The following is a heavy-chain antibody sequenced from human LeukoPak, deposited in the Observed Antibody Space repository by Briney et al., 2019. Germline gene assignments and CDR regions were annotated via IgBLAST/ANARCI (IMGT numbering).Heavy chain of an antibody. CDR2: ISSSSTYI. D-gene: IGHD3-10*01. J-gene: IGHJ4*02. CDR3: ARGQGVYASGSYPFDD. Sequence: EPGGSLRLSCAASGFTFSSYSMNWVRQAPGKGLEWVSSISSSSTYIFYADSVKGRFTISRDYAKNSLYLQMNSLRAEDTAVYFCARGQGVYASGSYPFDDWGQGTQVTVSS. CDR1: GFTFSSYS. V-gene: IGHV3-21*01.